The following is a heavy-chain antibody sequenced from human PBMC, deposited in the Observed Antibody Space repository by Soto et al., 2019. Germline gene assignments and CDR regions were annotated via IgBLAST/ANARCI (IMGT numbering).Heavy chain of an antibody. D-gene: IGHD2-2*01. CDR3: ARGSYASKFDT. CDR2: IYHRGGT. Sequence: QVQLQESGPGLVKPSGTLSLTCAVSGGPISTSNWWSWVLQPPGKGLEWIVEIYHRGGTTYNPSLKSRVSLSLDKSNHQFSLKLTSVTAADTAFYHCARGSYASKFDTWGQGTLVTVSS. V-gene: IGHV4-4*02. CDR1: GGPISTSNW. J-gene: IGHJ5*02.